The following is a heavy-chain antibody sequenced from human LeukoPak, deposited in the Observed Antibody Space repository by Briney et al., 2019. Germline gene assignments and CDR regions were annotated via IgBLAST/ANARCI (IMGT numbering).Heavy chain of an antibody. CDR1: GGSISSGGYY. CDR2: IYHSGST. D-gene: IGHD1-26*01. Sequence: SETLSPTCTVSGGSISSGGYYWSWIRQPPGKGLEWIGYIYHSGSTYYNPSLKSRVTISVDRSKNQFSLKLSSVTAADTAVYYCARVSGSYRPHFDYWGQGTLVTVSS. CDR3: ARVSGSYRPHFDY. V-gene: IGHV4-30-2*01. J-gene: IGHJ4*02.